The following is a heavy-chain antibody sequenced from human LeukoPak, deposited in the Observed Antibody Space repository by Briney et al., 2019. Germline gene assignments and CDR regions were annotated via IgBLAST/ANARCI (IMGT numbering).Heavy chain of an antibody. D-gene: IGHD3-16*01. CDR3: LRGLRSSAYTY. CDR1: GYTFTGYH. Sequence: ASVKVSCKASGYTFTGYHMHWARQAPGQGLEWMGMINPSGGSTTYAQKFQVRVTMTRDTSTSTVYMELGRLRSEDTAVYYCLRGLRSSAYTYWGQGTLVTVSS. J-gene: IGHJ4*02. CDR2: INPSGGST. V-gene: IGHV1-46*01.